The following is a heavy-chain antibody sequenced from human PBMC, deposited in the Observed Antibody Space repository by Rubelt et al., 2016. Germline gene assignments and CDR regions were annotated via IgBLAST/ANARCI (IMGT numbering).Heavy chain of an antibody. J-gene: IGHJ5*02. Sequence: QLQLQESGPGLVKPSETLSLTCSVSGGSISSSSNYWGWIRQPPGKGLEWIGSIYYSGNTYYNPSHKSRVTISGNTSKNQFSLRLSSGTAADTAGYHCARGADCSTTTCYTGEGWFDPWGQGTLVTVSS. CDR3: ARGADCSTTTCYTGEGWFDP. CDR2: IYYSGNT. D-gene: IGHD2-2*02. CDR1: GGSISSSSNY. V-gene: IGHV4-39*01.